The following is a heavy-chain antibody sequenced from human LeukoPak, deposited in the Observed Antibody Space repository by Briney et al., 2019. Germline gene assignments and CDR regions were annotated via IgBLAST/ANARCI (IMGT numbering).Heavy chain of an antibody. CDR3: ARGPLEYCSGGTCYSGRNWFDP. CDR2: INPNSGDT. J-gene: IGHJ5*02. V-gene: IGHV1-2*02. D-gene: IGHD2-15*01. CDR1: GYILTDYY. Sequence: ASVKVSCKASGYILTDYYIHWVRQAPGQGLEWMGWINPNSGDTNYSQKFQGRVTMTRDTSISTVYMELRRLRYDDTAAYYCARGPLEYCSGGTCYSGRNWFDPWGQGTLVTVSS.